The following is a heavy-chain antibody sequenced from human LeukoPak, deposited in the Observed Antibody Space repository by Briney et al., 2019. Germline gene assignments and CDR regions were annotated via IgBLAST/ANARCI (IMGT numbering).Heavy chain of an antibody. CDR1: VGSISNFY. D-gene: IGHD2-2*02. J-gene: IGHJ3*02. V-gene: IGHV4-59*01. CDR3: ARGGNLGYCSRTRCYSPVEAFDI. Sequence: PSETLSLTCTVSVGSISNFYWNWIRQPPGKGLEWIGYIFYNGSTNYNPSLKSRLTISLDTSENHLSLKLTSVTAADTAIYYCARGGNLGYCSRTRCYSPVEAFDIRGQGTVVTVSS. CDR2: IFYNGST.